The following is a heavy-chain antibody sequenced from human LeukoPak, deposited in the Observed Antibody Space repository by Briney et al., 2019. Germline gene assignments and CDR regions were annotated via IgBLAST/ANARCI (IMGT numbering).Heavy chain of an antibody. Sequence: GGSLRLSCAASGFTFSSSWMNWVRQTPGKGLEWVSLISGDGGATYYADSVKGRFTISKDHSKNSLYLQMNSLRAEDTALYYCAKGGLLGFGELRRSVTLNWSDPWGQGTLVTVSS. V-gene: IGHV3-43*02. CDR1: GFTFSSSW. D-gene: IGHD3-10*01. CDR2: ISGDGGAT. J-gene: IGHJ5*02. CDR3: AKGGLLGFGELRRSVTLNWSDP.